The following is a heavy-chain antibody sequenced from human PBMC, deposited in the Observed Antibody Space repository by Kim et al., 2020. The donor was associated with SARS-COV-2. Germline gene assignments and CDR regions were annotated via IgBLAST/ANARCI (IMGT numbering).Heavy chain of an antibody. CDR1: GFTFDDYA. J-gene: IGHJ3*02. Sequence: GGSLRLSCAASGFTFDDYAMHWVRQAPGKGLEWVSGISWNSGSIGYADSVKGRFTISRDNAKNSLYLQMNSLRAEDTALYYCAKDMNPRITGTTAGAFDIWGQGTMVTVSS. D-gene: IGHD1-7*01. CDR2: ISWNSGSI. V-gene: IGHV3-9*01. CDR3: AKDMNPRITGTTAGAFDI.